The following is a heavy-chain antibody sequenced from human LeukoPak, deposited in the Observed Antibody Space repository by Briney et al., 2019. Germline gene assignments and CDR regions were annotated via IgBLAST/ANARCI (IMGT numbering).Heavy chain of an antibody. Sequence: TSETLSLTCTVSGGSISSYYWSWIRQPPGKGLEWIGYIYYSGSTNYNPSLKSRVTISVDTSKNQFSLKLSSVTAADTAVYYCASGWLRYYYFDTWGQGTLVTVSS. CDR2: IYYSGST. V-gene: IGHV4-59*01. D-gene: IGHD2-21*01. CDR3: ASGWLRYYYFDT. CDR1: GGSISSYY. J-gene: IGHJ4*02.